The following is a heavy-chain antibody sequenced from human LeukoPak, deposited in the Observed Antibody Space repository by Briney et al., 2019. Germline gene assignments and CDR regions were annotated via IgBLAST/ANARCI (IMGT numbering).Heavy chain of an antibody. CDR3: AREGNDYYYDQ. CDR2: ITGDCKYI. D-gene: IGHD3-16*01. J-gene: IGHJ4*02. V-gene: IGHV3-21*01. CDR1: GFIFKTYT. Sequence: GGSLRLSCAASGFIFKTYTMTWVRQAPGKGLEWVSSITGDCKYITYADSVKGRFTISRDKAKNSLYLQVASLRGDDTATYYCAREGNDYYYDQWGQGTLVTVSP.